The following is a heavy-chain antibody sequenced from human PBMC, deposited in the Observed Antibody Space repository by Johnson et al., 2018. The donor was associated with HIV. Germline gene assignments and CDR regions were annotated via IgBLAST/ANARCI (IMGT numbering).Heavy chain of an antibody. V-gene: IGHV3-7*01. CDR1: GFTFDDYD. CDR3: ARYPIRDDAFDI. Sequence: MLLVESGGGVVRPGGSLRLSCVASGFTFDDYDMSWVRQAPGKGLEWVANIKQDGSEPYYVASVKGRFTISRDNAKNSLYLQMNSLRGEDAAMYYCARYPIRDDAFDIWGQGTRVTVSS. J-gene: IGHJ3*02. CDR2: IKQDGSEP.